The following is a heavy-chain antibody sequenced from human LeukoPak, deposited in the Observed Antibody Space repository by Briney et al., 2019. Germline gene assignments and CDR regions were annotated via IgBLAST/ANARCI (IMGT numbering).Heavy chain of an antibody. J-gene: IGHJ4*02. CDR3: ARSRSFYDSAGYYDF. CDR1: GYTFTAYY. CDR2: INPNSGGT. V-gene: IGHV1-2*02. D-gene: IGHD3-22*01. Sequence: ASVKVSCKASGYTFTAYYMHWVRQAPGQGLEWMGWINPNSGGTNYAQRFQGRVTMTSDTSINTAYMELSSLRSDDTAVYYCARSRSFYDSAGYYDFWGQGILVTVSS.